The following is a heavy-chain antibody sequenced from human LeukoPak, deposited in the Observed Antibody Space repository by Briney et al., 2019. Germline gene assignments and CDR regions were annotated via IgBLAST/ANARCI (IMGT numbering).Heavy chain of an antibody. Sequence: SETLSLTCTVSGGSLSSYYWSWLRQPPGKGLEGIGYIYYSGSTNYNPSLKRRVTISVDTSKNQFSLKLSSVTAADTAVYYCAREKVRYSSGWYYMDVWGKGTTVTISS. V-gene: IGHV4-59*01. CDR3: AREKVRYSSGWYYMDV. J-gene: IGHJ6*03. D-gene: IGHD6-19*01. CDR1: GGSLSSYY. CDR2: IYYSGST.